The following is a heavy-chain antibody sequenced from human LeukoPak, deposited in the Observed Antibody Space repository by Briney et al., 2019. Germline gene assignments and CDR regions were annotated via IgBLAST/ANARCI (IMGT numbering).Heavy chain of an antibody. Sequence: GGSLRLSCAASGFTFSSYAMSWVRQAPGKGLEWVSAISGSGGSTYYADSVKGRFTISRDNSKNTLYLQMNSLRAEDTAVYYCARSYYDFWSAETPFDYWGQGTLVTVSS. CDR1: GFTFSSYA. CDR3: ARSYYDFWSAETPFDY. V-gene: IGHV3-23*01. CDR2: ISGSGGST. D-gene: IGHD3-3*01. J-gene: IGHJ4*02.